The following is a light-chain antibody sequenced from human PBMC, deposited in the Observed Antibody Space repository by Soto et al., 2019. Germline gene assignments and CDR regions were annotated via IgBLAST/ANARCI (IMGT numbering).Light chain of an antibody. Sequence: EIVLTQSPGTLSLSPGERATLSCRASQSVSSNYLAWYQQKPGQAPRLLIYGASSRATGIPDRFSGSGSGTDFTLTTTRLEPEDFAVYYCHQYDNSPWTFGQGTKV. V-gene: IGKV3-20*01. CDR3: HQYDNSPWT. CDR1: QSVSSNY. CDR2: GAS. J-gene: IGKJ1*01.